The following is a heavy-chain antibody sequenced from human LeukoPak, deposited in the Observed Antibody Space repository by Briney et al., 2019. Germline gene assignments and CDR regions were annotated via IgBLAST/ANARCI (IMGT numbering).Heavy chain of an antibody. CDR2: ISSSSSYI. CDR3: ARRSGIAVAGAFDY. CDR1: GFTFNTYN. Sequence: PGGSLRLSCAGSGFTFNTYNMNWVRQAPGKGLEWVSSISSSSSYIYYADSVKGRFTISRDNAKNSLYLQMNSLRAEDTAVYYCARRSGIAVAGAFDYWGQGTLVTVSS. V-gene: IGHV3-21*04. D-gene: IGHD6-19*01. J-gene: IGHJ4*02.